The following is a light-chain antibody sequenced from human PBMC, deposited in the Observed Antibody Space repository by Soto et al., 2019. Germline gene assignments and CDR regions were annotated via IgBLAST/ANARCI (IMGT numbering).Light chain of an antibody. J-gene: IGLJ2*01. V-gene: IGLV2-23*01. Sequence: ALTQPASVSGSPGQSITISCTGTSSDVGSYKLVSWYQQHPGKAPKLIIYEDNKRPSGVSNRFSGSKSGNTASLTISGLQAEDEADYHCCSYAGSTTLVFGGGTKLTVL. CDR3: CSYAGSTTLV. CDR2: EDN. CDR1: SSDVGSYKL.